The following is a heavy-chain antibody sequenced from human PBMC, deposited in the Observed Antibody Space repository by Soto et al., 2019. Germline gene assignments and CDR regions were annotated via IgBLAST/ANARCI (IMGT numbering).Heavy chain of an antibody. J-gene: IGHJ3*02. Sequence: PGESLKISCKGSGYSFTSYWIGWVRQMPGKGLEWMGIIYPGDSDTRYSPSFQGQVTISADKSISTAYLQWSSLKASDTAMYYCARHGTMITVGATITFDIWGQGTMVTVSS. CDR1: GYSFTSYW. CDR3: ARHGTMITVGATITFDI. V-gene: IGHV5-51*01. D-gene: IGHD1-26*01. CDR2: IYPGDSDT.